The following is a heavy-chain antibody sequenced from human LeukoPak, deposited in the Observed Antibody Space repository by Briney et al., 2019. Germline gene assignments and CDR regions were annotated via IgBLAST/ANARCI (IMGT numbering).Heavy chain of an antibody. J-gene: IGHJ4*02. D-gene: IGHD3-10*01. CDR2: ISWNSGSI. V-gene: IGHV3-9*01. Sequence: PGRSLRLSCAASGFTFDDYAMHWVRQAPGKGLEWVSGISWNSGSIGYADSVKGRFTISRDNAKNSLYLQMNSLRAEDTALYYCAKGQVRGVIITDFDYWGQGTLVTVSS. CDR1: GFTFDDYA. CDR3: AKGQVRGVIITDFDY.